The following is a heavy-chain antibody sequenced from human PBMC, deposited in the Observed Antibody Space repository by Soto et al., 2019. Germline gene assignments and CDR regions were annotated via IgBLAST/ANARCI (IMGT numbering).Heavy chain of an antibody. J-gene: IGHJ4*02. Sequence: GGSLRLSCAASGFTFSSYAMSWVRQAPGKGLEWVSAISGSGGSIYYAASLKGVFTISRDISKNPFYLKMNSLRAEDTAVFYCAKDQRLVGAAALFNYWGQGTLVTVSS. CDR1: GFTFSSYA. CDR3: AKDQRLVGAAALFNY. V-gene: IGHV3-23*01. D-gene: IGHD6-13*01. CDR2: ISGSGGSI.